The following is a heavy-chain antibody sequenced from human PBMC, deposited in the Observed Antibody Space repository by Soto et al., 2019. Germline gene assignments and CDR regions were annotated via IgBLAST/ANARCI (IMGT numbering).Heavy chain of an antibody. J-gene: IGHJ6*02. CDR1: GGSYSGYY. CDR2: INHSGST. V-gene: IGHV4-34*01. CDR3: ARGGAIFGVVIHLPRNV. D-gene: IGHD3-3*01. Sequence: SETLSLTCAVYGGSYSGYYWSWIRQSPGKGLEWIGEINHSGSTNYNPSLKSRVTISVDTSKNQFSLKLSSVTAADTAVYYCARGGAIFGVVIHLPRNVWGQGTTVTVSS.